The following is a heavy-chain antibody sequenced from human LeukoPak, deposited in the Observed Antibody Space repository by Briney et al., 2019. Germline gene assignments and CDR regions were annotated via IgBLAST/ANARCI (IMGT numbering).Heavy chain of an antibody. CDR1: GGTFSNYA. J-gene: IGHJ1*01. Sequence: ASVNVSCKASGGTFSNYANSWVRQAPGRGLEWMGGITPLFGTAKYAQKFQGRVTITADESTSTAYMELSSLRSEDTAVYYCARDSSEFRSLIPHWGQGTLVTVSS. D-gene: IGHD2-21*01. CDR2: ITPLFGTA. CDR3: ARDSSEFRSLIPH. V-gene: IGHV1-69*13.